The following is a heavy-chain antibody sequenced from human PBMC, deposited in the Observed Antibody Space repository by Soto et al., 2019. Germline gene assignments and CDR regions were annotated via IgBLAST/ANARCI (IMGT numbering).Heavy chain of an antibody. V-gene: IGHV4-39*01. D-gene: IGHD3-10*01. Sequence: PSETLSLTCTVSGGSISSSSYYWGWIRQPPGKGLEWIGSIYYSGSTYYNPSLKSRVTISVDTSKNQSSLKLSSVTAADTAVYYCARDQLLWFGEPTDYWGQGTLVTVSS. CDR1: GGSISSSSYY. CDR2: IYYSGST. CDR3: ARDQLLWFGEPTDY. J-gene: IGHJ4*02.